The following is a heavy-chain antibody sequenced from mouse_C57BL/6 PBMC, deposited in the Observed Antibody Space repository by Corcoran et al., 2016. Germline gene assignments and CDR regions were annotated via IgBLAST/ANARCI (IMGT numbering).Heavy chain of an antibody. CDR1: GYTFTDYY. D-gene: IGHD1-1*01. J-gene: IGHJ2*01. CDR2: INPYNGGT. CDR3: ARWDYYGSSLLFDY. Sequence: EVQLQQSGPVLVKPGASVKMSCKASGYTFTDYYMNWVKQSHGKSLEWIGVINPYNGGTSYNQKFKGKATLTVDKSSSTAYMELNSLTSEDSAVYYCARWDYYGSSLLFDYWGQGTTLTVSS. V-gene: IGHV1-19*01.